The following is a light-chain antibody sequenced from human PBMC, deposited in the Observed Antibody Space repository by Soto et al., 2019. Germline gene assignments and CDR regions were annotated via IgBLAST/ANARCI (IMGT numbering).Light chain of an antibody. CDR2: DVT. CDR3: CSYSGISHVV. Sequence: QSALTQPRSVSGSPGQSVAISCTGTSSDIGGYNYVSWFQQHPGKAPKLIIHDVTERPSGVPDRFSGSKSGNTASLTISGLQADDEAAYYCCSYSGISHVVFGGGTKVTVL. J-gene: IGLJ2*01. V-gene: IGLV2-11*01. CDR1: SSDIGGYNY.